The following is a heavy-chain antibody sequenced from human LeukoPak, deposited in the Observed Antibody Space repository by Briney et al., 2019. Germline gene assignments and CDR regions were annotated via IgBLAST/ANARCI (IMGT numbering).Heavy chain of an antibody. Sequence: ASVKVSCKASGYTFTSYDINWVRQASGQGLEWMGWINPNSGGTNYAQKFQGRVTMTRDTSISTAYMELSRLRSDDTAVYYCAREARRDGYSWGQGTLVTVSS. CDR3: AREARRDGYS. V-gene: IGHV1-2*02. D-gene: IGHD5-24*01. J-gene: IGHJ4*02. CDR1: GYTFTSYD. CDR2: INPNSGGT.